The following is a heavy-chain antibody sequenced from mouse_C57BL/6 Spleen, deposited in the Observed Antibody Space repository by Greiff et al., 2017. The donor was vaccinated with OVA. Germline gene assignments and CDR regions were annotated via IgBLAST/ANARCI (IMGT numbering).Heavy chain of an antibody. Sequence: QVQLQQSGAELARPGASVKMSCKASGYTFTSYTMHWVKQRPGPGLEWIGYINPSSGYTKYNQKFKDKATLTADKSSSTAYMQLSSLTSEDSAVYYCAREGYYGSSYGAYWGQGTLVTVSA. J-gene: IGHJ3*01. CDR2: INPSSGYT. D-gene: IGHD1-1*01. CDR1: GYTFTSYT. V-gene: IGHV1-4*01. CDR3: AREGYYGSSYGAY.